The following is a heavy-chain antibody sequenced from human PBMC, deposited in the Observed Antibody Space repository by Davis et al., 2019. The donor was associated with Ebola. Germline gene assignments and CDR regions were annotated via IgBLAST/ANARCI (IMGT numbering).Heavy chain of an antibody. CDR1: GFAFSNYA. Sequence: GESLKISCAASGFAFSNYAMSWVRQAPGKGLEWVSGTSGSGASTYYADSVQGRFTISRDNSKDTLYLQMNSLRAEDTAVYYCAKSYCSGGSCYWIDYWGQGTLVTVSS. D-gene: IGHD2-15*01. J-gene: IGHJ4*02. V-gene: IGHV3-23*01. CDR2: TSGSGAST. CDR3: AKSYCSGGSCYWIDY.